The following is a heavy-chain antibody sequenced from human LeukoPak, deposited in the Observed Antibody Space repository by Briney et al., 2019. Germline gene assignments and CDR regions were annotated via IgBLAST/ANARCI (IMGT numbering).Heavy chain of an antibody. V-gene: IGHV1-18*01. Sequence: ASVKVSCKASGYTFTSYGISWVRQAPGQGLEWMGWISAYNGNTNYAQKLQGRVTMTTDTPTSTAYMELRSLRSDDTAVYYCAREGLNMVRGVLPKEAWGWFDPWGQGTLVTVSS. D-gene: IGHD3-10*01. CDR1: GYTFTSYG. CDR3: AREGLNMVRGVLPKEAWGWFDP. CDR2: ISAYNGNT. J-gene: IGHJ5*02.